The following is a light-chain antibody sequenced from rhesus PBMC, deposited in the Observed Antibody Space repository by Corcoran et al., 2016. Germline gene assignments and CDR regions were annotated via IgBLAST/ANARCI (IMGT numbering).Light chain of an antibody. J-gene: IGKJ1*01. Sequence: EIVMTQSPATLSLSPGERATLSCRASQSVSSSLAWYHQKPGQAPRLLIYGASSRAPGIPDRFSGSGSGTVFTLTISSLEPEDVAVYYCLQHSNWPWTFGQGTKVEIK. CDR3: LQHSNWPWT. V-gene: IGKV3-24*01. CDR1: QSVSSS. CDR2: GAS.